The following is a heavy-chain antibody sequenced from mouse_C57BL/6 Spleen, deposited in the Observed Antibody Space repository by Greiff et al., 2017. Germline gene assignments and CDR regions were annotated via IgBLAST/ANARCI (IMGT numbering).Heavy chain of an antibody. J-gene: IGHJ1*03. V-gene: IGHV2-2*01. CDR1: GFSLTSYG. CDR2: IWSGGST. D-gene: IGHD1-1*01. CDR3: ARAGSSSYWYFDV. Sequence: QVQLKQSGPGLVQPSQSLSITCTVSGFSLTSYGVHWVRQSPGKGLEWLGVIWSGGSTYYNAAFISRLSISKDNSKSQVFFKMNSLQADDTAIYYCARAGSSSYWYFDVWGTGTTVTVSS.